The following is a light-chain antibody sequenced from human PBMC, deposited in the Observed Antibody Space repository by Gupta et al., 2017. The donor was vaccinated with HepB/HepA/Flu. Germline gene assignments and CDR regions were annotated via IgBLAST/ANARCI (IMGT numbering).Light chain of an antibody. V-gene: IGLV2-14*03. J-gene: IGLJ1*01. Sequence: SALTTPASEAGSPGQSITLSCPGTSSDVGYYNYVSWYQQHPGKGPKLMIYDVSSRPSGVSDRFSGSKSGNTASLTISGLQAEDEADYYCCSYTSSHTRVFGSGTKVTVL. CDR3: CSYTSSHTRV. CDR2: DVS. CDR1: SSDVGYYNY.